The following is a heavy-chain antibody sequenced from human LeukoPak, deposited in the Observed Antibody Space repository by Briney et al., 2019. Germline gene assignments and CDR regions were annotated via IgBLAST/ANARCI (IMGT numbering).Heavy chain of an antibody. Sequence: GESLKISCKGSGYTFNRHWIGWVRQMPGKGLEWMGIIYPGDSDTRYNPAFQGQVTISADKSISTAYLQWSSLKASDTAMYYCARHPGIAAAGPGPNWFDPWGQGTLVTVSS. J-gene: IGHJ5*02. V-gene: IGHV5-51*01. CDR2: IYPGDSDT. D-gene: IGHD6-13*01. CDR1: GYTFNRHW. CDR3: ARHPGIAAAGPGPNWFDP.